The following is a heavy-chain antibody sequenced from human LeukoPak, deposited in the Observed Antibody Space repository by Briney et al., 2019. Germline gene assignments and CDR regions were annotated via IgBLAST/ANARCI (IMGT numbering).Heavy chain of an antibody. V-gene: IGHV3-30*18. CDR2: ISYDGSNK. Sequence: GRSLRPSCAASGFTFSSYGMHWVRQAPGKGLEWVAVISYDGSNKYYADSVKGRFTISRDNSKNTLYLQMNSLRAEDTAVYYCAKDSEVRFGAYYFDYWGQGTLVTVSS. D-gene: IGHD3-10*01. CDR3: AKDSEVRFGAYYFDY. J-gene: IGHJ4*02. CDR1: GFTFSSYG.